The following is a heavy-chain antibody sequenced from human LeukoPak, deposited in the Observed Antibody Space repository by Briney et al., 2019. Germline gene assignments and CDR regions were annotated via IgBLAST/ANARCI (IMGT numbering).Heavy chain of an antibody. D-gene: IGHD4-17*01. V-gene: IGHV1-69*04. Sequence: ASVKVSCKASGGTFSSDAISWVRQAPGQGLERMGRIIPILGIANYAQKFQGRVTITADKSTSTAYMELSSLRSEDTAVYYCAKTTYGDYVDYWGQGTLVTVSS. CDR1: GGTFSSDA. J-gene: IGHJ4*02. CDR3: AKTTYGDYVDY. CDR2: IIPILGIA.